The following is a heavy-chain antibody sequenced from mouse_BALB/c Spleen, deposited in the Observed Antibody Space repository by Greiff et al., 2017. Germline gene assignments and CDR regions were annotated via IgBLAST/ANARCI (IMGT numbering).Heavy chain of an antibody. CDR1: GFSLTSYG. CDR3: ARHSLLRLPNAMDY. D-gene: IGHD1-2*01. Sequence: QVQLKESGPDLVAPSQSLSITCTVSGFSLTSYGVHWVRQPPGKGLEWLVVIWSDGSTTYNSALKSRLSISKDNSKSQVFLKMNSLQTDDTAMYYCARHSLLRLPNAMDYWGQGTSVTVSS. V-gene: IGHV2-6-2*01. J-gene: IGHJ4*01. CDR2: IWSDGST.